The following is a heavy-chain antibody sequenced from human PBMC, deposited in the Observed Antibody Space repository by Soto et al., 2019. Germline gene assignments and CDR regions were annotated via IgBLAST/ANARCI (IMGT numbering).Heavy chain of an antibody. V-gene: IGHV5-10-1*01. CDR1: GYRFTSYW. J-gene: IGHJ6*02. Sequence: KISCKGSGYRFTSYWIRWVRQMPGKGLEGMGRIDPSDSYTNYSPSFQGHVTISADKSISTAYLQWSSLKASDTAMYYCARRGYYYGMDVWGQGTTVTVSS. CDR2: IDPSDSYT. D-gene: IGHD3-10*01. CDR3: ARRGYYYGMDV.